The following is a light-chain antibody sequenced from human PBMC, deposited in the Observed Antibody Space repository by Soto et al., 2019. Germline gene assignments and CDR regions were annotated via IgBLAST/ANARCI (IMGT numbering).Light chain of an antibody. CDR1: QNIYNY. Sequence: DIQMTQSPSSLSASVGERVTITCRASQNIYNYLNWYQQKPGKAPNLLIYAASSLQSGVPSRFSGSGSGTNFTLTISSLQLEDSAAYYCQQSNIFLWTFGQGTKVEIK. CDR3: QQSNIFLWT. J-gene: IGKJ1*01. V-gene: IGKV1-39*01. CDR2: AAS.